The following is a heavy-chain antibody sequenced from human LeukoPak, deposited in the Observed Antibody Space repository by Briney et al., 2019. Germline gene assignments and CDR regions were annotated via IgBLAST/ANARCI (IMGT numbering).Heavy chain of an antibody. V-gene: IGHV3-74*01. Sequence: GGSLRLSCAASGFTFGNYWMHWVRQAPGKGLVWVSRINSDGSSTNYADSVKGRFTISRDNAKNTLYLQVNSLRAEDTAVYYCARDSTFRGTGLNVWGQGTMVIVSS. J-gene: IGHJ3*01. CDR3: ARDSTFRGTGLNV. CDR2: INSDGSST. CDR1: GFTFGNYW. D-gene: IGHD2-8*02.